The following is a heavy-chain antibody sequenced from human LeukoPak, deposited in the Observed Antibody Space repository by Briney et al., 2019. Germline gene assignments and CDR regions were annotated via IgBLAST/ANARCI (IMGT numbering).Heavy chain of an antibody. Sequence: KPSETLSLTCAVSGGSISSSNWWSWVRQPPGKGLEWIGEIYHSGSTNYNPSLKSRVTISVDKSKNQFSLKLSSVTAADTAVYYCAREAAAAGTSSSNWFDPWGQGTLVTVSS. D-gene: IGHD6-13*01. CDR3: AREAAAAGTSSSNWFDP. V-gene: IGHV4-4*02. CDR1: GGSISSSNW. CDR2: IYHSGST. J-gene: IGHJ5*02.